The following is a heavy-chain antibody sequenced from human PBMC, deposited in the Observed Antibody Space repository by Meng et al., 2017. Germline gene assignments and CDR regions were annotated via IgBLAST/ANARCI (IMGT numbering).Heavy chain of an antibody. V-gene: IGHV4-34*01. J-gene: IGHJ4*02. D-gene: IGHD2/OR15-2a*01. CDR2: INHSGST. CDR1: GGTFSVYY. CDR3: ARVGSFLRDY. Sequence: QVQHQQWGAGLFKSSETLSLTSAVYGGTFSVYYWSWIRRPPGNGLEWIGEINHSGSTNYNPSLKSRVTISVDTSKNQFSLKLSSVTAADTAVYYCARVGSFLRDYWGQGTLVTVSS.